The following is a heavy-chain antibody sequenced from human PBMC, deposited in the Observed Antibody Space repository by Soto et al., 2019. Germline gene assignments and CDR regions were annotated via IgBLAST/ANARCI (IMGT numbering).Heavy chain of an antibody. CDR1: GFTFSNYA. CDR3: AKATMTLVVIRLDS. V-gene: IGHV3-23*01. CDR2: ISGRGGST. J-gene: IGHJ4*02. Sequence: PGGSLRLSCAASGFTFSNYAMNWVRQAPGKGLEWVSTISGRGGSTYYADSVKGRFTISRDNSKNILYLQMNSLRAEDTAVYYCAKATMTLVVIRLDSWGQGTLVTVS. D-gene: IGHD3-22*01.